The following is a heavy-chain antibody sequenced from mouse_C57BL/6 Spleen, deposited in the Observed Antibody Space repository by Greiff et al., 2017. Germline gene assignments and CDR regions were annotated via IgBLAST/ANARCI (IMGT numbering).Heavy chain of an antibody. CDR1: GYTFTRYW. CDR2: IHPNSGST. V-gene: IGHV1-64*01. J-gene: IGHJ3*01. CDR3: ARGRLPFAY. D-gene: IGHD2-4*01. Sequence: VQLPQPGAELVQPGASVKLSCQASGYTFTRYWIHWVTQRPGQGLEWIGMIHPNSGSTNYHEKFKSKATLTVDKSSSTAYMQLSSLTSEDSAVYYGARGRLPFAYWGQGTLVTVSA.